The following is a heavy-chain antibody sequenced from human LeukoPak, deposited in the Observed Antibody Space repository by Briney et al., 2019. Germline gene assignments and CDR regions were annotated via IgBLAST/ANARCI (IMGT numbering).Heavy chain of an antibody. V-gene: IGHV4-38-2*02. J-gene: IGHJ2*01. Sequence: PSETLSLTCTVSGYSISSGYYWGWIRQPPGKGLQWIGNFYHSGSAFYNPSLKSRVTISVDTSKNQFSLKLSSVTAADTAVYYCAREVTWDRNFDLPYWYLDLWGRGTLVTVSS. CDR3: AREVTWDRNFDLPYWYLDL. CDR1: GYSISSGYY. D-gene: IGHD1-7*01. CDR2: FYHSGSA.